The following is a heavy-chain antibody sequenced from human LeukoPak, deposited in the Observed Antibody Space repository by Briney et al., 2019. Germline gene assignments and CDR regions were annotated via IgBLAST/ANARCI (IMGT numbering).Heavy chain of an antibody. D-gene: IGHD3-3*01. CDR3: AKVRFLEWLLFADDY. CDR1: GFTFSSYS. J-gene: IGHJ4*02. V-gene: IGHV3-30*02. CDR2: IRYDGSNK. Sequence: GGSLRLSCAASGFTFSSYSMHWVRQAPGKGLVWVAFIRYDGSNKYYADSVKGRFTISRDNSKNTLYLQMNSLRAEDTAVYYCAKVRFLEWLLFADDYWGQGTLVTVSS.